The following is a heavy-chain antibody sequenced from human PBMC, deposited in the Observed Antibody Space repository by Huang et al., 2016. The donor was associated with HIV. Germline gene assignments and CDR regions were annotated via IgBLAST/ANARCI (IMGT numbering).Heavy chain of an antibody. D-gene: IGHD3-3*01. J-gene: IGHJ6*01. CDR3: TRSGVSSYYFRPGYSYVDV. CDR1: GGSISSRIYY. V-gene: IGHV4-39*01. Sequence: QLQLQESGPGVAKPSETLSLTCAVSGGSISSRIYYWGWVRQPPGKGLEWMASIYYSGNTYDNSSLKSRVTISIDRSKNQFSLKLASVTAADTAVYYCTRSGVSSYYFRPGYSYVDVWGKGPRSPSPQ. CDR2: IYYSGNT.